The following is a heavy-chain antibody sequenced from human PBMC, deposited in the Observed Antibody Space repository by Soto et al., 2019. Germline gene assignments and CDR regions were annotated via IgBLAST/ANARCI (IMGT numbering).Heavy chain of an antibody. Sequence: ASVKVSCTASGYTFTGYYMHWVRQAPGQGLEWMGWINPNSGGTNYAQKFQGWVTMTRDTSISTAYMELSRLRSDDTAVYYCARADYYDSSGYYYYGMDVWGQGTTVTVSS. CDR3: ARADYYDSSGYYYYGMDV. V-gene: IGHV1-2*04. J-gene: IGHJ6*02. D-gene: IGHD3-22*01. CDR1: GYTFTGYY. CDR2: INPNSGGT.